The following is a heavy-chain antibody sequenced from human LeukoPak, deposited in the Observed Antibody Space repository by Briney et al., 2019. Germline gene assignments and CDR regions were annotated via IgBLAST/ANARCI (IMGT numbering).Heavy chain of an antibody. CDR1: GFTFSSYA. Sequence: GGSLRLSCAASGFTFSSYAMHWVRQAPGKGLEYVSAISSNGGSTYYANSVKGRFTISRDNSKNTLYLQMNSLRAEDTAVYYCARDSRDYYGSGSLDYWGQGTLVTVSS. CDR2: ISSNGGST. J-gene: IGHJ4*02. V-gene: IGHV3-64*01. CDR3: ARDSRDYYGSGSLDY. D-gene: IGHD3-10*01.